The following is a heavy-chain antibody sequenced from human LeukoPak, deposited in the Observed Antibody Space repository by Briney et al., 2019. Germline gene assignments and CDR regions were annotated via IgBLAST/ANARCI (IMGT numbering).Heavy chain of an antibody. Sequence: GGSLRLSCVASGFTFSNYGMHWVRQAPGKGLEWVSVIYSGGSTYYADSVKGRFTISRDNSKNTLYLQMNSLRAEDTAVYYCARVSGYSYAWDHWGQGTLVTVSS. D-gene: IGHD5-18*01. V-gene: IGHV3-NL1*01. J-gene: IGHJ4*02. CDR1: GFTFSNYG. CDR3: ARVSGYSYAWDH. CDR2: IYSGGST.